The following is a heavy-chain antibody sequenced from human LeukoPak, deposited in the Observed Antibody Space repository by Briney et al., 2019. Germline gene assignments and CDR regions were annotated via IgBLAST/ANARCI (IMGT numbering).Heavy chain of an antibody. J-gene: IGHJ4*02. CDR3: ARAVAGTNFDY. CDR1: GGSISSYY. D-gene: IGHD6-19*01. V-gene: IGHV4-59*08. Sequence: SETLSLTCTVSGGSISSYYWSWIRQPPGKGLEWIGYIYYSGSTNRNPSLKSRVTISVDTSKNQFSLKLSSVTAADTAVYYCARAVAGTNFDYWGQGTLVTVSS. CDR2: IYYSGST.